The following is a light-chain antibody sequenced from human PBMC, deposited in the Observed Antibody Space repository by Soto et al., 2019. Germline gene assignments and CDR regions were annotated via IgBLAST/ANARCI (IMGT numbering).Light chain of an antibody. CDR2: DAS. CDR1: QNLGKW. V-gene: IGKV1-5*01. J-gene: IGKJ2*01. Sequence: IQLTQSPSIVSASVGDRVAITCRASQNLGKWLAWYQHKAGKAPKLLVFDASNLHDGVPSRFSGTGSGTEFTLTISGLQPDDFGTYYCQQYERSYSFGHGTTVDIK. CDR3: QQYERSYS.